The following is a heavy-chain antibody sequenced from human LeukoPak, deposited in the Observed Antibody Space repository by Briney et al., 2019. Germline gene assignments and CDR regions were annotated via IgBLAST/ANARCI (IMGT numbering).Heavy chain of an antibody. CDR2: IYYSGST. V-gene: IGHV4-38-2*01. D-gene: IGHD4-23*01. J-gene: IGHJ3*01. CDR1: GYSISSGYY. Sequence: SETLSLTCAVSGYSISSGYYWGWIRQPPGKGLEWIGSIYYSGSTYYNPSLMSRVAISVDTSKTQFSLKLSSVTAADTALYYCARLTVAESFDFWGQGTMVTVSS. CDR3: ARLTVAESFDF.